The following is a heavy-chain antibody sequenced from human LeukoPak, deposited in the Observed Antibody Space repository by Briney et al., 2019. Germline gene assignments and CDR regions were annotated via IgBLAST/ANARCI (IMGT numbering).Heavy chain of an antibody. V-gene: IGHV4-39*02. CDR1: GGSISSSSYY. J-gene: IGHJ4*02. D-gene: IGHD6-19*01. CDR2: IYYSGST. Sequence: SETLSLTCTVSGGSISSSSYYWGWIRQPPGKGLEWIGNIYYSGSTYYNPSLKSRVTISVDTSKTHFSLKLGSVTAADTAVYYYARSLAVAGPNFPFDYWGQGTLVTVSS. CDR3: ARSLAVAGPNFPFDY.